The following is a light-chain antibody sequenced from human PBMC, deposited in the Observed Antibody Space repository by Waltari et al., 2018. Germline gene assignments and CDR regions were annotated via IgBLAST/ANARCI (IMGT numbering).Light chain of an antibody. CDR1: QSLVHSDGNTY. Sequence: DVVMTQSPLSLPVTLGQPASISCTSSQSLVHSDGNTYLNWFHQRPGQSPRRLIYKVSNRDSGVPDRFSGSGSGTDFTLKISRVEAGDVGVYYCMQGTHWPRTFGQGTKVEIK. V-gene: IGKV2-30*02. CDR3: MQGTHWPRT. CDR2: KVS. J-gene: IGKJ1*01.